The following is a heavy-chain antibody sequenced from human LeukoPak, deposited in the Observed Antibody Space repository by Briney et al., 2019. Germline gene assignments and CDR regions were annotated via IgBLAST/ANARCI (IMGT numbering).Heavy chain of an antibody. Sequence: GESLKISCKGSGYIFSNYWISWVRQMPGKGLEWMGRIDPIDSYTNYSPSFQGHVTFSVDKSINTAYLQWSSLKASDTAMYYCARQTTVTTQSDYWGQGTLVTVSS. J-gene: IGHJ4*02. CDR2: IDPIDSYT. D-gene: IGHD4-17*01. CDR3: ARQTTVTTQSDY. V-gene: IGHV5-10-1*01. CDR1: GYIFSNYW.